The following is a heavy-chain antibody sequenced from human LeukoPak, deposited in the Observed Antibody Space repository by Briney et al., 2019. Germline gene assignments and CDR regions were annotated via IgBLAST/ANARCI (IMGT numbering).Heavy chain of an antibody. J-gene: IGHJ4*02. CDR1: GFTFSSYE. V-gene: IGHV3-48*03. Sequence: GGSLRLSCAASGFTFSSYEMNWVRQAPGKGLEWVSYISSSGSTIYYADSVKGRFTISRDNSKNTVYLQMSSLRAEDTAVYYCARDSGKVGDDGILDYWGQGTLVTVSS. D-gene: IGHD2-21*01. CDR3: ARDSGKVGDDGILDY. CDR2: ISSSGSTI.